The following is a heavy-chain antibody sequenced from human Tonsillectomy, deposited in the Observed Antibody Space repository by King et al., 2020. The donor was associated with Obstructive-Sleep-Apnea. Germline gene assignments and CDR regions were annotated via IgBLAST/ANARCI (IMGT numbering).Heavy chain of an antibody. Sequence: QLQESGPGLVKPSQTLSLTCTVSGGSISSGDYYWSWIRQPPGKGLEWIGDIYYSGSTYYNPSLKSRVTISVDTSKNQFSLKLSSVTAADTAVYYCARGDRYDYVWGSYRPSEGYAFDIWGQGTMVTVSS. V-gene: IGHV4-30-4*01. J-gene: IGHJ3*02. D-gene: IGHD3-16*02. CDR1: GGSISSGDYY. CDR2: IYYSGST. CDR3: ARGDRYDYVWGSYRPSEGYAFDI.